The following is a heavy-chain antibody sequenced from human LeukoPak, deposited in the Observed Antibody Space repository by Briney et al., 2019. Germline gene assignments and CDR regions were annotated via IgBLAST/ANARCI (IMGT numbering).Heavy chain of an antibody. J-gene: IGHJ4*02. D-gene: IGHD6-6*01. CDR2: INSDGSTT. V-gene: IGHV3-74*01. CDR3: ARDGHSSSFYFDY. Sequence: QSGGSLRLSCAASGFTFTSYWMHWVRQAPGEGLVWVSRINSDGSTTSYADSVKGRFTISRDNAKNTLYLQMNSLRAEDTAVYYCARDGHSSSFYFDYWGQGTLVTVSS. CDR1: GFTFTSYW.